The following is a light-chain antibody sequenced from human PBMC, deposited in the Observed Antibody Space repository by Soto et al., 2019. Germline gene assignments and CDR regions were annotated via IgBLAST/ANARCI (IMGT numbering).Light chain of an antibody. CDR3: SSYVGATTRV. J-gene: IGLJ1*01. Sequence: QSALTQPASVSGSPGQSITISCTGTTSDVGTYDYVSWYQHQPGKAPKVMIYEVSNRPSGVSDRFSGSKSGNTASLTISGLQAEDEADYYCSSYVGATTRVFGPGTKLTVL. V-gene: IGLV2-14*01. CDR1: TSDVGTYDY. CDR2: EVS.